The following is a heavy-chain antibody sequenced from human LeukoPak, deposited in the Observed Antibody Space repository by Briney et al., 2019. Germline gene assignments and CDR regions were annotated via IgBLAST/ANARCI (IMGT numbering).Heavy chain of an antibody. Sequence: GGSLRLSCAASGFTFSSNYMSWVRQAPGKGLEWVSVIYSGGSTYYADSVKGRFTISRDNSKNTLYLQMNSLRAEDTAVYYCARTEYYYDSYGAFDIWGQGTMVTVSS. CDR3: ARTEYYYDSYGAFDI. V-gene: IGHV3-66*01. D-gene: IGHD3-22*01. CDR2: IYSGGST. CDR1: GFTFSSNY. J-gene: IGHJ3*02.